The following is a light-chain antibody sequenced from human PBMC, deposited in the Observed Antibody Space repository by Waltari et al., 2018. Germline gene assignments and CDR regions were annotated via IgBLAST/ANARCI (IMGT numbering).Light chain of an antibody. J-gene: IGKJ4*01. V-gene: IGKV3-11*01. CDR3: QQRRNWPLT. CDR1: HSVNWY. Sequence: EIVLTQSTATLSLAPGERATRSCRASHSVNWYLAWYQQRPGQPPSLLIYDASNRATGIAARFSGSASETDFTLTISSLEPEDAAVYYCQQRRNWPLTFGGGTKVEIK. CDR2: DAS.